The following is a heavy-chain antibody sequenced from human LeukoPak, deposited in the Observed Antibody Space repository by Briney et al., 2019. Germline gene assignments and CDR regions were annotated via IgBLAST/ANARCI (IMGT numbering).Heavy chain of an antibody. CDR3: AREVRGYCSSTSCGFDY. CDR2: IYYSGST. V-gene: IGHV4-59*01. Sequence: SETLALTCTVAGGSISSYYWSWIRQSPGQGLEWSGYIYYSGSTNYNPSLKSRVTISVDTSKNQFSLKLSSVTAADTAVYYCAREVRGYCSSTSCGFDYWGQGTLVTVSS. J-gene: IGHJ4*02. CDR1: GGSISSYY. D-gene: IGHD2-2*01.